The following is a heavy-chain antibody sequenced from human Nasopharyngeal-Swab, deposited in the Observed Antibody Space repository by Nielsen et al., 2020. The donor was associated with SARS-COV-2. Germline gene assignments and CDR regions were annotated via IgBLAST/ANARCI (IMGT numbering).Heavy chain of an antibody. Sequence: GGSLRLSCAASGFTFSSYSMNWVRQAPGKGLEWVSSISSSSSYIYYADSVKGRFTISRDNAKNSLYLQMNSLRAEDTAVYYCGAYYYGSGTDFDYWGQGTLVTVSS. V-gene: IGHV3-21*01. J-gene: IGHJ4*02. CDR3: GAYYYGSGTDFDY. D-gene: IGHD3-10*01. CDR2: ISSSSSYI. CDR1: GFTFSSYS.